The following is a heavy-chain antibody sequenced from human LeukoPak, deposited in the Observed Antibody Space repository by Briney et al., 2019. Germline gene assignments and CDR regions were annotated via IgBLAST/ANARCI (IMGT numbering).Heavy chain of an antibody. CDR3: ARHFRSAGGPGGVDY. CDR1: GASISSSTSY. J-gene: IGHJ4*02. D-gene: IGHD2-15*01. Sequence: SETLSLTCSVSGASISSSTSYWGWIRQPPGKGLEWIGVRYYGGSTYYNPSLKSRVTISVDTSKNQFSLKLSSLTAADTAVYYCARHFRSAGGPGGVDYWGQGTLVTVSS. CDR2: RYYGGST. V-gene: IGHV4-39*01.